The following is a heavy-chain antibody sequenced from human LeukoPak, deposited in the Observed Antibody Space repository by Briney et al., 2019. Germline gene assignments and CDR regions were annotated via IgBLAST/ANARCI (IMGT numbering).Heavy chain of an antibody. D-gene: IGHD3-10*01. CDR3: ARVWFGELPEDFDY. J-gene: IGHJ4*02. CDR1: GASVSSIGYS. V-gene: IGHV4-30-2*01. Sequence: SETLSLTCGVSGASVSSIGYSWSWIRQPPGRGLEWIGFIYQSGSASYNPSLKSRVTISVDTSKNQFSLKLSSVTAADTAVYYCARVWFGELPEDFDYWGQGTLVTVSS. CDR2: IYQSGSA.